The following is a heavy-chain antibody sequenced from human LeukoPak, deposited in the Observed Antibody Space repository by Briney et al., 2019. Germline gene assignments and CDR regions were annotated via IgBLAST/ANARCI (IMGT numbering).Heavy chain of an antibody. J-gene: IGHJ4*02. D-gene: IGHD3-22*01. CDR1: GGSINSVSYY. Sequence: TSETLSLTCTVSGGSINSVSYYWNWIRQPAGKGAEWIGRIYASGTTNYNPSLESRVIISRDTSRNQFSLSLSSVTAADTAVYYCARASYSYDINGWVPFDYWGQGTLVTVSS. V-gene: IGHV4-61*02. CDR3: ARASYSYDINGWVPFDY. CDR2: IYASGTT.